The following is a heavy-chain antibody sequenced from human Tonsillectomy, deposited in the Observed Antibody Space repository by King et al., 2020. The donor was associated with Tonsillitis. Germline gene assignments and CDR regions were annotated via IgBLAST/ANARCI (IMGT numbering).Heavy chain of an antibody. CDR3: ARELWFGDYYFDY. V-gene: IGHV3-66*01. D-gene: IGHD3-10*01. J-gene: IGHJ4*02. CDR1: GFTVSSNY. CDR2: IYSGGRT. Sequence: VQLVESGGGLVQPGGSLRLSCAASGFTVSSNYMSWVRQAPGKGLEWVSVIYSGGRTYYADSVKGRFTISRNNSKNTLYLQMKSLRAEDTAVYYCARELWFGDYYFDYWGQGTLVTVSS.